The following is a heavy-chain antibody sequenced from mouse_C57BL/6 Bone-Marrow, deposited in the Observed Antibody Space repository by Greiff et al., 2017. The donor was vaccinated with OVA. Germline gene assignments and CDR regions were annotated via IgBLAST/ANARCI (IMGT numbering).Heavy chain of an antibody. CDR3: VRRRTPHYYAMDY. V-gene: IGHV10-1*01. J-gene: IGHJ4*01. CDR1: GFSFNTYA. CDR2: IRSKSNNYAT. Sequence: EVKLVESGGGLVQPKGSLKLSCAASGFSFNTYAMNWVRQAPGKGLEWVARIRSKSNNYATYYADSVKDRFTISRDDSESMLYLQMNNLKTEDTAMYYCVRRRTPHYYAMDYWGQGTSVTVSS.